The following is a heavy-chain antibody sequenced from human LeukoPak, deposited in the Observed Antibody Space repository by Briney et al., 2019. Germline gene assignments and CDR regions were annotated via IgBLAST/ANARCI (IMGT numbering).Heavy chain of an antibody. Sequence: GGSLRLSCAASGFTVSSNYMSWVRQAPGKGLEWVSVIYSGVSTYYADSVKGRFTISRHNSKHTLYLQMNSLRAEDTAVYYCARATTGAIGYWGQGTLVTVSS. CDR1: GFTVSSNY. CDR3: ARATTGAIGY. CDR2: IYSGVST. D-gene: IGHD4-17*01. V-gene: IGHV3-53*04. J-gene: IGHJ4*02.